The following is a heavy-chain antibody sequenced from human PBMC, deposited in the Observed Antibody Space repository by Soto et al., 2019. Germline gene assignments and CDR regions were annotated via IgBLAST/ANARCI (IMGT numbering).Heavy chain of an antibody. CDR1: GDSISSDDYY. CDR3: ARRRSASWWG. Sequence: QVQLQESGPGLVKPSQTLSLTCTVSGDSISSDDYYWSWIRQPPGKGLEWVGYIYYSGNTYSSPSLKSRVTISLDTSKNQFSLKLSSVTAADTAMYYCARRRSASWWGWGQGTLVIVSS. J-gene: IGHJ4*02. V-gene: IGHV4-30-4*01. CDR2: IYYSGNT. D-gene: IGHD6-13*01.